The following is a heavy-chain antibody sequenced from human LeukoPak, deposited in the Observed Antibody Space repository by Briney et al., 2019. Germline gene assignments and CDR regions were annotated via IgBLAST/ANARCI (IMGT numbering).Heavy chain of an antibody. Sequence: GASVKVSCKVSGYTLTELSMHWVRQAPGKGLEWMGGFDPEDGETIYAQKFQGRVTMTEDTSTDTAYMELSSLRSEDTAVYYCATVPPGTYYDFWSGYEDWGQGTLVTVSS. V-gene: IGHV1-24*01. CDR2: FDPEDGET. D-gene: IGHD3-3*01. J-gene: IGHJ4*02. CDR3: ATVPPGTYYDFWSGYED. CDR1: GYTLTELS.